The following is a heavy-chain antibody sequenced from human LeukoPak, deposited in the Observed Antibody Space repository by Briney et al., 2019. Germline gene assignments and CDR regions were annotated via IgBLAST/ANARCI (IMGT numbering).Heavy chain of an antibody. CDR2: ISSSSSTI. D-gene: IGHD3-10*01. Sequence: GGSLRLSCAASGFTFSSYWMSWVRQAPGKGLEWVSYISSSSSTIYCADSVKGRFTISRDNAKNSLYLQMNSLRAEDTAVYYCARAGYYGSGSYVPYYYMDVWGKGTTVTVSS. J-gene: IGHJ6*03. V-gene: IGHV3-48*01. CDR3: ARAGYYGSGSYVPYYYMDV. CDR1: GFTFSSYW.